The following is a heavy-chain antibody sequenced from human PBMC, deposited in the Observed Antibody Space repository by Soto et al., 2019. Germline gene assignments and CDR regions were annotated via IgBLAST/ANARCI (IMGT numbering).Heavy chain of an antibody. CDR1: GGSVSSDEDY. CDR2: ISNSGST. J-gene: IGHJ4*02. CDR3: ATESGSTYGYFDH. V-gene: IGHV4-30-4*01. D-gene: IGHD5-18*01. Sequence: SETLSLTCTVSGGSVSSDEDYWTWIRQSPGKGLEWIGYISNSGSTGYNPSLKTRLSMSVDRSKNQFTLRLTSVTAADTAVYFCATESGSTYGYFDHWGQGTQVTVSS.